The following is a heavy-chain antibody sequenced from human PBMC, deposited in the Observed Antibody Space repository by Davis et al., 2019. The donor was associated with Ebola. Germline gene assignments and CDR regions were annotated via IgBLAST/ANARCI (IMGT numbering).Heavy chain of an antibody. D-gene: IGHD2-15*01. J-gene: IGHJ4*02. CDR2: ISGSGGST. CDR3: AKGGGIGLFDY. V-gene: IGHV3-23*01. CDR1: GFTFSSYA. Sequence: GESLKISCAASGFTFSSYAMSWVRQAPGKGLEWVSAISGSGGSTYYADSVKGRFTISRDNSKNTLYLQMNSLRAEDTAVYYCAKGGGIGLFDYWGQGTLVTVSS.